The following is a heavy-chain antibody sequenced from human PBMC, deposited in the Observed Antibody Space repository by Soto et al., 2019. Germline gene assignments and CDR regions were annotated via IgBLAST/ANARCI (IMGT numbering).Heavy chain of an antibody. CDR2: INHSGST. D-gene: IGHD2-2*01. V-gene: IGHV4-34*01. CDR1: GGSFSGYY. Sequence: QVQLQQWGAGLLKPSETLSLTCAVYGGSFSGYYWSWIRQPPGKGLEWLGEINHSGSTNYNPSLKSRVTISVDTSKKQFSLKLSSVTAADTAVYYCARGPSRSNIVVVPAAMNGWFDPWGQGTLVTVSS. CDR3: ARGPSRSNIVVVPAAMNGWFDP. J-gene: IGHJ5*02.